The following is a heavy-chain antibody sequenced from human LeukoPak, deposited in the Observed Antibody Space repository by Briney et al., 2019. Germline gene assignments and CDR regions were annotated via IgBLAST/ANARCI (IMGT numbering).Heavy chain of an antibody. V-gene: IGHV3-66*01. J-gene: IGHJ6*03. CDR3: ARDGVWDYYDSSGYKSHYMDV. CDR2: IYSSGST. Sequence: GGSLRLSCAASGFSVSNNYMNWVRQAPGKGLEWVSVIYSSGSTYYADSVKGRFTISRDSSKNTLYLQMNSLRAEDTAVYYCARDGVWDYYDSSGYKSHYMDVWGKGTTVTVSS. D-gene: IGHD3-22*01. CDR1: GFSVSNNY.